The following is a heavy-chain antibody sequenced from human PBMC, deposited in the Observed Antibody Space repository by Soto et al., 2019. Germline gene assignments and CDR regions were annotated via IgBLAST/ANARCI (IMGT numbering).Heavy chain of an antibody. J-gene: IGHJ3*02. V-gene: IGHV3-13*01. CDR2: IGTAGDT. CDR3: ARAGGVTTAFDI. CDR1: GFTFSSYD. Sequence: EVQLVESGGGLVQPGGSLRLSCAASGFTFSSYDMHWVRQATGKGLEWVSAIGTAGDTYYPGSEKGRFTISRENAKNSLYLQMNSLRAEDTAVYYCARAGGVTTAFDIWGQGTMVTVSS. D-gene: IGHD4-17*01.